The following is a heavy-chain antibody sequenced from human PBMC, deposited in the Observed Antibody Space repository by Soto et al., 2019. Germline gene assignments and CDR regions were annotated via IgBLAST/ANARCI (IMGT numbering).Heavy chain of an antibody. V-gene: IGHV4-34*01. CDR2: INHSGST. CDR3: ARGGRGGYNYNWFDP. J-gene: IGHJ5*02. D-gene: IGHD5-12*01. Sequence: LEILSLTCAVYGGSFIGYYWSWIRQPPGKGLEWIGEINHSGSTNYNPSLKSRVTISVDTSKNQFSLKLSSVTAADTAVYYCARGGRGGYNYNWFDPWGQGTLVTVSS. CDR1: GGSFIGYY.